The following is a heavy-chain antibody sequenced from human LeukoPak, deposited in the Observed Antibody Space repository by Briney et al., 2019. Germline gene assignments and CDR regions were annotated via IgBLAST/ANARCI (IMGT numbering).Heavy chain of an antibody. CDR1: GFIFSNCW. Sequence: GGSLRLSCETSGFIFSNCWMTWVRQAPGKGLEWVANIKTDGSEKYYADSVKGRFTISRDNAKNSLYLQMNSLRAEDTAVYYCAREKRFPDVWGKGTTVTVSS. CDR2: IKTDGSEK. CDR3: AREKRFPDV. V-gene: IGHV3-7*01. J-gene: IGHJ6*04. D-gene: IGHD3-3*01.